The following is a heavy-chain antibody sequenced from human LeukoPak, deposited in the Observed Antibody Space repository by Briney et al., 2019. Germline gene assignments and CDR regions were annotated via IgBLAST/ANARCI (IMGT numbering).Heavy chain of an antibody. CDR1: GYTFTDYY. D-gene: IGHD6-6*01. J-gene: IGHJ5*02. CDR3: ARGDCTSSNFDWFDP. Sequence: DSLKLSCNGSGYTFTDYYIHWVRQAPGQGLEWMGWINPNSGVTNYAQGFHGRVTMTRDTSISTVYMELSRLRSDDTAVYYCARGDCTSSNFDWFDPWGQGTLVTVSS. CDR2: INPNSGVT. V-gene: IGHV1-2*02.